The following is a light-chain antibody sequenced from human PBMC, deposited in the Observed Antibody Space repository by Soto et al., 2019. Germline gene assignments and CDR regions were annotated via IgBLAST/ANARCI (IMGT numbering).Light chain of an antibody. Sequence: EIVMTQSPATLSVSPGERATLSCRASQSVSSNLAWYQQKPGQAPRLLIYGAYTRATGIQARFSGSGSGTDFTLTIRRLEPEDFAVYYCQQYGSSPITFGQGTRLEI. V-gene: IGKV3-15*01. J-gene: IGKJ5*01. CDR2: GAY. CDR3: QQYGSSPIT. CDR1: QSVSSN.